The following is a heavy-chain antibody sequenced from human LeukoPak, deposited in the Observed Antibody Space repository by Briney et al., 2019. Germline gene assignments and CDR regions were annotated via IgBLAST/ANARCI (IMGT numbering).Heavy chain of an antibody. V-gene: IGHV4-39*01. Sequence: SETLSLTCTVSGDSISSTSHYWDWIRQPPGKGLEWIGNIYFTGSTYYCPSLKSRVTISVDRSKNQFSLKLSSVTAADTAVYYCARGLPHYFSVIFDYWGQGTLVTVSS. J-gene: IGHJ4*02. CDR2: IYFTGST. CDR1: GDSISSTSHY. D-gene: IGHD2-21*01. CDR3: ARGLPHYFSVIFDY.